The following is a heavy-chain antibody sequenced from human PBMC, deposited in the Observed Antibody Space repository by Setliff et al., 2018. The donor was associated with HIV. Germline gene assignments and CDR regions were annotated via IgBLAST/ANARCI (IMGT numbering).Heavy chain of an antibody. J-gene: IGHJ4*02. CDR2: ISSSGGTI. D-gene: IGHD6-13*01. CDR1: GFTFSRYE. Sequence: GGSLRLSCAASGFTFSRYEMNWVRQAPGKGLEWVSYISSSGGTIYYADSVKGRFTISRDNAKNSLYLQMNSLRDEDTAVYYCARDSSSWYEFYFDCWGQGTLVTVSS. V-gene: IGHV3-48*03. CDR3: ARDSSSWYEFYFDC.